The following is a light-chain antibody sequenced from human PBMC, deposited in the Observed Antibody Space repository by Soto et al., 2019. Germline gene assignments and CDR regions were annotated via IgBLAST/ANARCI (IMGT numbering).Light chain of an antibody. V-gene: IGKV3-11*01. CDR1: QSISSY. J-gene: IGKJ4*01. Sequence: EIALTQSPATLSLSPGETATLSCRASQSISSYLAWYQQKPGQAPRLLIYDASNSATGIPARFSGSGSGTDFTLTISSLEPEDFAVYYCQQRSNWPFTFGGGTKVEIK. CDR3: QQRSNWPFT. CDR2: DAS.